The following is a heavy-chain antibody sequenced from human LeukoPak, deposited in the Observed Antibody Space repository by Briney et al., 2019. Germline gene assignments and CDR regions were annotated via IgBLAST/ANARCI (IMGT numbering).Heavy chain of an antibody. J-gene: IGHJ4*02. CDR3: ARGYSYGSYFDY. D-gene: IGHD5-18*01. V-gene: IGHV3-53*01. CDR1: GFTVSSNY. CDR2: IYSGGST. Sequence: GGSLRLSCAASGFTVSSNYMSWVRQAPGKGLEWVSVIYSGGSTYCADSVKGRFTISRDNSKNALYLQMNSLRAEDTAVYYCARGYSYGSYFDYWGQGTLVTVSS.